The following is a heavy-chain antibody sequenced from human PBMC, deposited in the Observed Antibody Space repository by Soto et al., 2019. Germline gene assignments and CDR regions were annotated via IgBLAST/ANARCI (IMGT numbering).Heavy chain of an antibody. D-gene: IGHD3-10*01. CDR1: GYTFTGYY. CDR2: INPNSGGT. V-gene: IGHV1-2*02. J-gene: IGHJ3*02. CDR3: ARAVYYYGSGSRNDDAFDI. Sequence: GASVKVSCKASGYTFTGYYMHWVRQAPGQGLEWMGWINPNSGGTNYAQKFQGRVTMTRDTSISTAYMELSRLRSDDTAVYYCARAVYYYGSGSRNDDAFDIWGQGTMVTVS.